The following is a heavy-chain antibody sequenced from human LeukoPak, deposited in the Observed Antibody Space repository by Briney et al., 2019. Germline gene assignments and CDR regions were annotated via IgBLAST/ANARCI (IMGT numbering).Heavy chain of an antibody. CDR2: ISGSGGST. Sequence: PGGSLRLSCAASGFTFSSYAMSWVRQAPGKGLEWVSAISGSGGSTYYADSVKGRFTISRDNFKNTLYLQMNSLRAEDTAVYYCAKENTARVVVVAATAWFDPWGQGTLVTVSS. V-gene: IGHV3-23*01. J-gene: IGHJ5*02. CDR1: GFTFSSYA. CDR3: AKENTARVVVVAATAWFDP. D-gene: IGHD2-15*01.